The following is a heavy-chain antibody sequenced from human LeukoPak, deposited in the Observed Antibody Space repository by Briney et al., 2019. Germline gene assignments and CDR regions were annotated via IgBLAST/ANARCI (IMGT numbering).Heavy chain of an antibody. V-gene: IGHV4-39*07. D-gene: IGHD3-10*01. Sequence: SETLSLTCIVSGGSISSTTYYWGWIRQPPGKRLEWIGSIYYSGNTYYNPSLKSRVTISVDTSKNQFSLKLSSVTAADTAVYYCARGGTYYYGSEPNFDYWGQGTLVTVSS. CDR1: GGSISSTTYY. CDR3: ARGGTYYYGSEPNFDY. J-gene: IGHJ4*02. CDR2: IYYSGNT.